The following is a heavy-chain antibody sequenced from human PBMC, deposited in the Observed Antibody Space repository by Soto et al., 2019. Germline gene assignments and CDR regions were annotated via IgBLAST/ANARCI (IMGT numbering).Heavy chain of an antibody. Sequence: ASVKVSCKASGYTFTSYGISWVRQAPGQGLEWMGWISAYNGNTNYAQMLQGRVTMTTDTSTSTAYMELRSLRSDDTAVYYCAREISSSQSDYYYYGMDVWGQGTTVTVSS. CDR3: AREISSSQSDYYYYGMDV. CDR1: GYTFTSYG. D-gene: IGHD6-6*01. V-gene: IGHV1-18*01. CDR2: ISAYNGNT. J-gene: IGHJ6*02.